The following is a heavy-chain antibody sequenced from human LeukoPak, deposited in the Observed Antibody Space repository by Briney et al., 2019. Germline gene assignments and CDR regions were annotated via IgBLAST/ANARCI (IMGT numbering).Heavy chain of an antibody. CDR3: ARAEYYYDSSTYNYHYHGMDV. Sequence: SETLSLTCTVSGDSISRSSYYWGWIRQSPGKGLEWIGNIYYSGSTYYNPSLESRVTISVDTSKSHFSLKLSSVTAADTAVYYCARAEYYYDSSTYNYHYHGMDVWGQGTTVTVSS. CDR1: GDSISRSSYY. D-gene: IGHD3-22*01. CDR2: IYYSGST. J-gene: IGHJ6*02. V-gene: IGHV4-39*07.